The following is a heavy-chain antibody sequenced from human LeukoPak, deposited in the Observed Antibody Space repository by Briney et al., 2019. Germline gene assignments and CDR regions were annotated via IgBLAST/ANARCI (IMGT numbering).Heavy chain of an antibody. V-gene: IGHV3-9*01. Sequence: GGSLRLSCVASGFTFDDYAMHWVRQAPGKGLEWVSGINWNSGSVGYADSVKGRFTISRDNAKNSLSLQMNGLGVEDTALYYCAKDRNYRDLDSLDIWGQGQWSPSLQ. CDR3: AKDRNYRDLDSLDI. CDR2: INWNSGSV. J-gene: IGHJ3*02. CDR1: GFTFDDYA. D-gene: IGHD4-11*01.